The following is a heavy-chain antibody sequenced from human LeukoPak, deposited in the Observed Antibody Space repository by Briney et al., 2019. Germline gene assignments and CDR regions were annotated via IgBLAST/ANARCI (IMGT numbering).Heavy chain of an antibody. V-gene: IGHV3-74*01. CDR2: INSDGSNR. J-gene: IGHJ4*02. CDR3: ARDFLTYSGSYPHY. CDR1: GFTFSSYG. Sequence: PGGSLRLSCAASGFTFSSYGMHWVRQVPGKGLVWVSRINSDGSNRGYADSVKGRFIISRDNAKNTLYLQMNSLRAEDTAVYYCARDFLTYSGSYPHYWGQGTLVTVSS. D-gene: IGHD1-26*01.